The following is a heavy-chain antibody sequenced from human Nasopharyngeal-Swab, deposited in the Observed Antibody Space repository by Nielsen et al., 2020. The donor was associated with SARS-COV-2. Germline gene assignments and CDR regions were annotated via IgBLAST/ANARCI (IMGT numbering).Heavy chain of an antibody. Sequence: SETLSLTCTVSGGSISSSSYYWGWIRQPPGKGLAWIGSIYYSGSTYYNPSLKSRVTISVDTSKNQFSLKLSSVTAADTAVYYCERGWGRGGIWNYYYYYMDVWGKGTTVTVSS. CDR2: IYYSGST. D-gene: IGHD3-10*01. CDR1: GGSISSSSYY. V-gene: IGHV4-39*07. J-gene: IGHJ6*03. CDR3: ERGWGRGGIWNYYYYYMDV.